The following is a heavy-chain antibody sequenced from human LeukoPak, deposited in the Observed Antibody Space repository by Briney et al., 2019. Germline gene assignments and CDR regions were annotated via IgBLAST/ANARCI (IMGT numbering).Heavy chain of an antibody. Sequence: GRSLRLSCAASGFTFSSYGMHWVRQAPGKGLEWVANIKRDGKEKHYVDSVKGRFTISRDNARNSLYLQMSSLRAEDTAVYYCAKDGAYDWNDKSDYWGQGTLVTVSS. J-gene: IGHJ4*02. V-gene: IGHV3-7*01. CDR3: AKDGAYDWNDKSDY. CDR2: IKRDGKEK. D-gene: IGHD1-20*01. CDR1: GFTFSSYG.